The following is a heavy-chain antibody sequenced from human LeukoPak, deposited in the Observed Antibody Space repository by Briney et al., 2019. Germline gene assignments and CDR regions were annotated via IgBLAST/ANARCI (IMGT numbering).Heavy chain of an antibody. J-gene: IGHJ5*02. V-gene: IGHV3-33*06. CDR3: AKGPDCSSTSCYGNWFDP. CDR1: GFTFSSYG. Sequence: TGGSLRLSCAASGFTFSSYGMHWVRQAPGKGLEWVAVIWYDGSNKYYADSVKGRFTISRDNSKNTLYLQMNSLRAEDTAVYYCAKGPDCSSTSCYGNWFDPWGQGTLVTVSS. CDR2: IWYDGSNK. D-gene: IGHD2-2*01.